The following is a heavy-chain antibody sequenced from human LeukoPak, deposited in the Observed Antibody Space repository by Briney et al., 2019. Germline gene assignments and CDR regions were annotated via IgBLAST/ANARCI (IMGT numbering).Heavy chain of an antibody. Sequence: GESLKISCKGSGYSFTSYWIGWVRQMPGKGLEWMGIIYPGDSGTRYSPSFQGQVTISADKSISTAYLQWSSLKASDTAMYYCARLPLSSGYYYEYFQHWGQGTLVTVSS. CDR3: ARLPLSSGYYYEYFQH. CDR1: GYSFTSYW. J-gene: IGHJ1*01. V-gene: IGHV5-51*01. D-gene: IGHD3-22*01. CDR2: IYPGDSGT.